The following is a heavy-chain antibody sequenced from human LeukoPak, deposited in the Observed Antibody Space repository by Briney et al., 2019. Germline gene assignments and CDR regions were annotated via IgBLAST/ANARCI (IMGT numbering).Heavy chain of an antibody. CDR1: GFTFSSYS. V-gene: IGHV3-21*01. Sequence: SGGSLRLSCAASGFTFSSYSMNWVRQAPGKGLEWVSSISSSSSYIYYADSVKGRFTISRDNAKNSLYLQMNSLRAEDTAVYYCARDRVQWLVPTRFDYWGQGTLVTVSS. J-gene: IGHJ4*02. D-gene: IGHD6-19*01. CDR3: ARDRVQWLVPTRFDY. CDR2: ISSSSSYI.